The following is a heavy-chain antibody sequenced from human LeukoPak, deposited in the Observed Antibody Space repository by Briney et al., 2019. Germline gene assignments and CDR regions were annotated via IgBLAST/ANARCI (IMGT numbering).Heavy chain of an antibody. CDR3: ARATMVRGVMRNFDY. V-gene: IGHV3-23*01. CDR1: GFTFRSFA. Sequence: GGSLRLSCAASGFTFRSFAMSWVRQAPGLRPEWVSTITDNGSNTYYADSVKGRFTVSRDNSRNTLLLQMNSLRAEDAAVYYCARATMVRGVMRNFDYWGQGTLVTVSS. J-gene: IGHJ4*02. D-gene: IGHD3-10*01. CDR2: ITDNGSNT.